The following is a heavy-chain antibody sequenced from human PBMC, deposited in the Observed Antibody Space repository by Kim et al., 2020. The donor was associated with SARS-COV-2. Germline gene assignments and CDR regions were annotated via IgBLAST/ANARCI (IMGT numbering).Heavy chain of an antibody. CDR2: INPSGGST. CDR3: ARSGLVPAAPYYYYGMDV. J-gene: IGHJ6*02. Sequence: ASVKVSCKASGYTFTSYYMHWVRQAPGQGLEWMGIINPSGGSTSYAQKFQGRVTMTRDTSTSTVYMELSSLRFEDTAVYYCARSGLVPAAPYYYYGMDVWGQGTTVTVSS. CDR1: GYTFTSYY. D-gene: IGHD2-2*01. V-gene: IGHV1-46*01.